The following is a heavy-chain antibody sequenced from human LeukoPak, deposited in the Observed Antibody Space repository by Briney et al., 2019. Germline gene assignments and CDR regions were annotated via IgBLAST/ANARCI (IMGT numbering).Heavy chain of an antibody. J-gene: IGHJ4*02. D-gene: IGHD3-10*01. CDR1: GYTFTGYY. Sequence: ASVKVSCKASGYTFTGYYMHWVRQAPGQGLEWMGRIIPNSGGTNYAQKFQGWVTMTRDTSISTAYMELSRLRSDDTAVYYCASSSGSYYNPLDYWGQGTLVTVSS. V-gene: IGHV1-2*04. CDR2: IIPNSGGT. CDR3: ASSSGSYYNPLDY.